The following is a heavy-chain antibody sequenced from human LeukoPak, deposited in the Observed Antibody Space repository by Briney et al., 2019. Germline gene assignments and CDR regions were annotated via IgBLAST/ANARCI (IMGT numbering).Heavy chain of an antibody. J-gene: IGHJ3*02. CDR2: MNPNSGNT. Sequence: ASVEVSCKASGYTFTSYDINWVRQATGQGLEWMGWMNPNSGNTGYAQKFQGRVTMTRNTSISTAYMELSSLRSEDTAVYYCARPRGGSRTKGNAFDIWGQGTMVTVSS. CDR3: ARPRGGSRTKGNAFDI. V-gene: IGHV1-8*01. D-gene: IGHD2-2*01. CDR1: GYTFTSYD.